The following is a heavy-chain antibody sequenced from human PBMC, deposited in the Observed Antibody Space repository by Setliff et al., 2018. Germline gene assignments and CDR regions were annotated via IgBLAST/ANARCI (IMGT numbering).Heavy chain of an antibody. CDR2: TIPMFGTT. D-gene: IGHD1-26*01. CDR1: GATFSSYG. Sequence: SVKVSCKASGATFSSYGISWVRQAPGQGLEWMGGTIPMFGTTEYAQKFQGRLTIITDESTNTAFMQLSSLTSDDTAFYYCVRSGKFGMRFWFDQWGLGTLVTVSS. V-gene: IGHV1-69*05. CDR3: VRSGKFGMRFWFDQ. J-gene: IGHJ5*02.